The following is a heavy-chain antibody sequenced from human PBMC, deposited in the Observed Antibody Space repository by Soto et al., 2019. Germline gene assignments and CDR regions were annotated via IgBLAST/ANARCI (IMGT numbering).Heavy chain of an antibody. Sequence: QVQLVQSGAEEKKPGASVKVSCKASGYTFTSYAMHWVRQAPGQRLEWMGWINAGNGNTKYSQKFQGRVTNTRETSASTAYMELSSLRSEDTAVYYCASSIVVVTALDYWGQGTLVTVSS. D-gene: IGHD2-21*02. CDR2: INAGNGNT. V-gene: IGHV1-3*05. CDR1: GYTFTSYA. J-gene: IGHJ4*02. CDR3: ASSIVVVTALDY.